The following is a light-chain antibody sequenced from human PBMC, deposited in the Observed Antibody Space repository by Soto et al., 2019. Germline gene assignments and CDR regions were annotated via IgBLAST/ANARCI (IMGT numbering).Light chain of an antibody. V-gene: IGKV3-20*01. CDR2: AAS. CDR3: HHYAASPPYT. Sequence: IVLTQSPVTLSLSPGERATLSCRASRSFASSYLGWYQQKPGQAPRLLIYAASTRATSVPDRFSGSGSATDFTLTISRLEPEDSAVYYCHHYAASPPYTFGQGTKLEIK. J-gene: IGKJ2*01. CDR1: RSFASSY.